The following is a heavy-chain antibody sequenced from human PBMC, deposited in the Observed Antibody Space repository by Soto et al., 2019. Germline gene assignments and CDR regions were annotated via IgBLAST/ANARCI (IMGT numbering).Heavy chain of an antibody. CDR1: GYTFTNYW. CDR2: IYPGDSDT. Sequence: PGESLKISCKGSGYTFTNYWIGWVRQMPGKGLEWMGIIYPGDSDTKYNPSFQGQVTISADKSITTTYLQWSSLKASDTAIYYCAASIFYYGMDVWGQRTTVTGSS. J-gene: IGHJ6*02. V-gene: IGHV5-51*01. CDR3: AASIFYYGMDV.